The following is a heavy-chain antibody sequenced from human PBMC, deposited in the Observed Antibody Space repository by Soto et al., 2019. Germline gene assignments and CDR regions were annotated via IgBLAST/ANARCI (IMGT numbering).Heavy chain of an antibody. CDR1: GFTFSSYW. CDR2: IKEDGSER. Sequence: GGSLRLSCAASGFTFSSYWMSWVRQAPGKGLEWVANIKEDGSERYYVDSVKGRFTISRDNAKNSLYLQMNSLRAEDTAVYYCARATRADQQAYWGQGTLVTVSS. J-gene: IGHJ1*01. D-gene: IGHD2-2*01. CDR3: ARATRADQQAY. V-gene: IGHV3-7*04.